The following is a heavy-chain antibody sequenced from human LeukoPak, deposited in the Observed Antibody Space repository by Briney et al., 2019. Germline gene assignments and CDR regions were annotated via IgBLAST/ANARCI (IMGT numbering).Heavy chain of an antibody. V-gene: IGHV3-30*02. J-gene: IGHJ3*02. D-gene: IGHD1-26*01. CDR1: GFTFSSYG. CDR2: IRYDGSNK. Sequence: PGGSLRLSCAASGFTFSSYGMHWVRQAPGKGLEWVAFIRYDGSNKYYADSVKGRFTISRDNSKNTLYLQMNSLRAEDTAVYYCAKDEVKWEPLDLNAFDIWGQGTMVTVSS. CDR3: AKDEVKWEPLDLNAFDI.